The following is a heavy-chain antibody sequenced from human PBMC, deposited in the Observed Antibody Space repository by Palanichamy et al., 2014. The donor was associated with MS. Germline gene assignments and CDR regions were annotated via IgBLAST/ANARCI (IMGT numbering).Heavy chain of an antibody. Sequence: QVQLVEVWGRLGQAWRVPETLLCSLWISLFSDYYMSWIRQAPGKGLEWVSYISNTGSTIYYADSGKGRFTISRDNAKNSLYLQMNSLRTEDTAVYYCARARGSYSFDYWGQGRLVTVSS. V-gene: IGHV3-11*01. CDR2: ISNTGSTI. J-gene: IGHJ4*02. CDR1: ISLFSDYY. D-gene: IGHD1-26*01. CDR3: ARARGSYSFDY.